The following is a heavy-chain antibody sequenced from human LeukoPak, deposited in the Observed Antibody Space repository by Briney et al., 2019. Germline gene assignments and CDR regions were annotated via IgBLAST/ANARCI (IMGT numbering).Heavy chain of an antibody. J-gene: IGHJ4*02. D-gene: IGHD4-11*01. CDR1: GGSFTGYY. Sequence: SETLSLTCAVSGGSFTGYYWSWIRQSPGKGLEWIGEISHAGSTTYNPSLKSRVIISLDTPKNHFSLSLTSLTAADTAVYYCARDMTTTPGAYDYWGQGALVAVSS. CDR2: ISHAGST. V-gene: IGHV4-34*01. CDR3: ARDMTTTPGAYDY.